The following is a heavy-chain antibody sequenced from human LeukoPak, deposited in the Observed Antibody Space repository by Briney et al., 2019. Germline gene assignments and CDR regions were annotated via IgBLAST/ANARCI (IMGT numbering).Heavy chain of an antibody. CDR2: ISGSGGST. V-gene: IGHV3-23*01. CDR3: AKALFGEFTLFDY. CDR1: GFTFSSYA. J-gene: IGHJ4*02. Sequence: PGGSLRLSCAASGFTFSSYAMSWVRQAPGKGLEGVSAISGSGGSTYYADSVKGRFTTSRDNSKNTLYLQMNSLRAEDTAVYYCAKALFGEFTLFDYWGQGTLVTVSS. D-gene: IGHD3-10*02.